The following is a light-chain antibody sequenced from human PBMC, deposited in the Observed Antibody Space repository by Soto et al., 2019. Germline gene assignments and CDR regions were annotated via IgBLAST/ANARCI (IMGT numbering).Light chain of an antibody. J-gene: IGLJ1*01. CDR2: EGT. Sequence: QSALTQPASVSGSPGQSITISCTGTSRDVGSYDLVSWYQHHPGKAPKLLIYEGTKRPSGVSNRFSGSKSGHTASLAISGLQAEDEADYYCCSYAGSTTYVFGSGTKLTVL. CDR1: SRDVGSYDL. V-gene: IGLV2-23*01. CDR3: CSYAGSTTYV.